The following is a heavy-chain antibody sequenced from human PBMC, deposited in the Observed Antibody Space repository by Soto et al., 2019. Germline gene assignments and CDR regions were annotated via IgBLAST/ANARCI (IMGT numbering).Heavy chain of an antibody. Sequence: QVQLVQSGAEVKKPGASVKVSCKASGFTFTNHFMHWVRQAPGQGLEWMGIINPIGGSTTYAQKFQGRVTMTRDTSTSTGYMGLNSLRSDDTAVYYCARDRGLGQQLAPRYSMDVWGQGTTVTVSS. CDR1: GFTFTNHF. CDR2: INPIGGST. CDR3: ARDRGLGQQLAPRYSMDV. V-gene: IGHV1-46*01. D-gene: IGHD6-13*01. J-gene: IGHJ6*02.